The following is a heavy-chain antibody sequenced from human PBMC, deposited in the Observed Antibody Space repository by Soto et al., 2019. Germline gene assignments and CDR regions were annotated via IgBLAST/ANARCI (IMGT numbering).Heavy chain of an antibody. J-gene: IGHJ5*02. CDR1: GGSVTSLY. D-gene: IGHD6-19*01. CDR3: ARAGVGQWLALNL. CDR2: MNRTGSA. Sequence: SETLPLTWSFSGGSVTSLYLSWIRQPPGKGLEWIGEMNRTGSAHYNPSLKSRVTLSVDTSKNQFTLNLRSVTAADTAVYYCARAGVGQWLALNLWGQGTLVTVSS. V-gene: IGHV4-59*02.